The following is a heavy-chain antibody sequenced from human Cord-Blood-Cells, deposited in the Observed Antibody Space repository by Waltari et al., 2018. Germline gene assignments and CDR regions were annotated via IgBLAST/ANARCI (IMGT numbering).Heavy chain of an antibody. CDR1: GYTFTSYG. V-gene: IGHV1-18*04. J-gene: IGHJ3*02. Sequence: QVQLVQSGAEVKKPGASVKVSCKASGYTFTSYGISWVRQAPGQGLEWMGWISAYNGNTNYAPKLQGRVTMTTDTSTSTAYMELRSLRSDDTAVYYCARDRRFYYDSSGYDAFDIWGQGTMVTVSS. D-gene: IGHD3-22*01. CDR3: ARDRRFYYDSSGYDAFDI. CDR2: ISAYNGNT.